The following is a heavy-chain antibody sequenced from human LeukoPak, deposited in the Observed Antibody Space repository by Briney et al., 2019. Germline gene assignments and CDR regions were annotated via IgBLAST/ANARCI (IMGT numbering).Heavy chain of an antibody. D-gene: IGHD5-18*01. V-gene: IGHV1-69*13. CDR1: GGAFSSYA. J-gene: IGHJ3*02. Sequence: SVKVSCKASGGAFSSYAISWVRQAPGQGLEWMGGIIPIFGTANYAQKFQGRVTITADESTSTAYMELSSLRSEDTAVYYCARGALGDTAMARGAFDIWGQGTMVTVSP. CDR3: ARGALGDTAMARGAFDI. CDR2: IIPIFGTA.